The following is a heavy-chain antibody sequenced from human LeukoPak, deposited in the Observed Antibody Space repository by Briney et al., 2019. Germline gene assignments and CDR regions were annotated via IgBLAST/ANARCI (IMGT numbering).Heavy chain of an antibody. CDR1: GGSISSYY. CDR2: IYYSGST. V-gene: IGHV4-59*08. Sequence: PSETLSLTCTVSGGSISSYYWSWIRQPPGKGLEWIGYIYYSGSTNYNPSLKSRVTISVDTSKNPFSLKLSSVTAADTAVYYCARQSGLVTTHFDYWGQGTLVTVSS. CDR3: ARQSGLVTTHFDY. J-gene: IGHJ4*02. D-gene: IGHD4-17*01.